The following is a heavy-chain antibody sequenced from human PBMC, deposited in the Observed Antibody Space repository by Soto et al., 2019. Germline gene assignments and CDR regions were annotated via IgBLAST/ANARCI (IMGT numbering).Heavy chain of an antibody. CDR3: VCGGNFFIY. CDR1: GFTFSTYW. CDR2: MDQDGSET. Sequence: EVQLVESGGGLVQPGGSLRLSCAASGFTFSTYWMTWVRQPPGKGLEWVDNMDQDGSETYYVESVRGRFTVSRENAKNSLYFQRNSLIVEYTAVYYCVCGGNFFIYWGKGTLVTVSP. V-gene: IGHV3-7*01. J-gene: IGHJ4*02. D-gene: IGHD2-15*01.